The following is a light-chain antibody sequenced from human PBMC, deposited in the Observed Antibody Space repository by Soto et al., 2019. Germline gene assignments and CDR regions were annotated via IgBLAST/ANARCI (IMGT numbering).Light chain of an antibody. CDR1: SSDVGGYNY. CDR2: YVS. CDR3: SSYTTSSTLVV. Sequence: QSVLTQPASVSGSPGQSITISCTGTSSDVGGYNYVSWYQQHPGKAPKVMIYYVSNRPSGVSGRLSGTKSGNTASLPISGLQAEDEADYYCSSYTTSSTLVVFGGGTQLTVL. V-gene: IGLV2-14*01. J-gene: IGLJ2*01.